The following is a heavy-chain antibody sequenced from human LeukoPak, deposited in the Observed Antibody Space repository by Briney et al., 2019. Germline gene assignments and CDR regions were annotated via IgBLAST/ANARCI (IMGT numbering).Heavy chain of an antibody. CDR1: GFTFSSYG. Sequence: PGGSLRLSCAASGFTFSSYGMHWVRQAPGKGLEWVAVISYDGSNKYYADSVKGRFTISRDDSKNTLYLQMNSLRAEDTAVYYCAKAPLRWDLSGYYFDYWGQGTLVTVSS. J-gene: IGHJ4*02. CDR3: AKAPLRWDLSGYYFDY. V-gene: IGHV3-30*18. D-gene: IGHD3-9*01. CDR2: ISYDGSNK.